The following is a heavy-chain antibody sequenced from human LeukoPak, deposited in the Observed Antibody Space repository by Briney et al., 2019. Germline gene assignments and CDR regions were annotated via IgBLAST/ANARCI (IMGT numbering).Heavy chain of an antibody. CDR1: GYTLTELS. V-gene: IGHV1-24*01. CDR2: FDPEDGET. Sequence: AASVKVSCKVSGYTLTELSMHWVRQAPGKGLEWMGGFDPEDGETIYAQKFQGRVTMTEDTSTDTAYMELISLRSEDTAVYYCATDSYGYSYYFDYWGQGTLVTVSS. D-gene: IGHD5-18*01. J-gene: IGHJ4*02. CDR3: ATDSYGYSYYFDY.